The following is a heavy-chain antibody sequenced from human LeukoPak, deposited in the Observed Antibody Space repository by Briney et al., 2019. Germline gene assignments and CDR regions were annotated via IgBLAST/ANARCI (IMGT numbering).Heavy chain of an antibody. CDR3: AREQNPEYSNNWGPFDY. CDR1: GYTFTSYY. CDR2: INPSGGST. D-gene: IGHD6-13*01. J-gene: IGHJ4*02. Sequence: ASVKVSCKASGYTFTSYYMHWVRQAPGQGLEWMGIINPSGGSTSYAQKFQGRVTMTRDTSTSTAYMELRSLRSDDTAVYYCAREQNPEYSNNWGPFDYWGQGTLVTVSS. V-gene: IGHV1-46*01.